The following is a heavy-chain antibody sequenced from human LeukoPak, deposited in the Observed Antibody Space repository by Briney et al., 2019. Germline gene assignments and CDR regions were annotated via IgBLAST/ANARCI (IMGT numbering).Heavy chain of an antibody. D-gene: IGHD5-12*01. Sequence: GGSLRLSCAASGFTFSSYAMHWVRQAPGKGLEYVSAISSNGGSTYYANSVKGRSTISRDNSKNTLYLQMGSLRAEDMAVYYCARGGGYSGYEEGYFDYWGQGTLVTVSS. V-gene: IGHV3-64*01. CDR2: ISSNGGST. CDR3: ARGGGYSGYEEGYFDY. J-gene: IGHJ4*02. CDR1: GFTFSSYA.